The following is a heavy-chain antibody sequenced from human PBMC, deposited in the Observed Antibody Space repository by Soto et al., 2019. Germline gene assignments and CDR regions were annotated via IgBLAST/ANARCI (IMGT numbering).Heavy chain of an antibody. CDR1: GFTFSTYS. V-gene: IGHV3-48*02. CDR2: ISNSGSTI. CDR3: ASSSGNYYHYGIDV. Sequence: SLRLSCAASGFTFSTYSMNWVRQAPGKGLEWVSYISNSGSTIYYADSVKGQFTISRDNAKNSLYLQMNSLRDEDTAVYYCASSSGNYYHYGIDVWGQGATVTVSS. J-gene: IGHJ6*02. D-gene: IGHD3-10*01.